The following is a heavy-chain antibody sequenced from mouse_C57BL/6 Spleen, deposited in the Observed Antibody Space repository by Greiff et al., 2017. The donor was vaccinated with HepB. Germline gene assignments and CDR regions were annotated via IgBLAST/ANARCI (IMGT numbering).Heavy chain of an antibody. CDR1: GYAFSSFW. CDR2: IYPGDGDT. D-gene: IGHD2-2*01. V-gene: IGHV1-80*01. J-gene: IGHJ4*01. CDR3: ARYYGYGAMDY. Sequence: VQRVESGAELVKPGASVKISCKASGYAFSSFWMNWVKQRPGKGLEWIGQIYPGDGDTNYNGKFKGKATLTADKSSSTAYMQLSSLTSEDSAVYFCARYYGYGAMDYWGQGTSVTVSS.